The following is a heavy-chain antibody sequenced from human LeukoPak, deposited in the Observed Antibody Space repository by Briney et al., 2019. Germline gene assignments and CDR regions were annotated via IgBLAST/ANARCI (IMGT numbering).Heavy chain of an antibody. V-gene: IGHV3-74*01. CDR3: TTSYVWGSYRY. Sequence: GGSLRLSCAASGFTFSSYWMHWVRQAPGKGLVWVSRINSDGSTTSYADSVKGRFTISRDNAKNTLYLQMNSLRAEDTAVYYCTTSYVWGSYRYWGQGTLVTVSS. CDR1: GFTFSSYW. D-gene: IGHD3-16*02. CDR2: INSDGSTT. J-gene: IGHJ4*02.